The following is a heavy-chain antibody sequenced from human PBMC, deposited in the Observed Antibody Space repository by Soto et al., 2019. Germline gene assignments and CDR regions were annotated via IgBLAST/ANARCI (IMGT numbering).Heavy chain of an antibody. J-gene: IGHJ4*02. CDR2: IKSRTDGGTT. CDR1: GFTFSNAW. Sequence: GGSLRLSCAASGFTFSNAWITWVRQAPGKGLEWVGRIKSRTDGGTTDYAAPVKGRFTISRDDSENMLYLQMNSLKTEDTAVYYCTAAVTDNWGQGTLVTVSS. CDR3: TAAVTDN. D-gene: IGHD4-17*01. V-gene: IGHV3-15*01.